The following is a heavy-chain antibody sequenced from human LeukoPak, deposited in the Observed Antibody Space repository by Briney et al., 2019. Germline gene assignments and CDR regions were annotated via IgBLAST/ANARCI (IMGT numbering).Heavy chain of an antibody. V-gene: IGHV3-53*01. CDR3: ARESPYSLDY. CDR2: IYSDSST. J-gene: IGHJ4*02. Sequence: GGSLRLSCAASGFTVSSNYMSWVRQAPGKGLEWVSVIYSDSSTYYADSVKGRFTISRDNSKNTLYVQMNSLRAEDTAMYYCARESPYSLDYWGQGTLVTVSS. D-gene: IGHD2-21*01. CDR1: GFTVSSNY.